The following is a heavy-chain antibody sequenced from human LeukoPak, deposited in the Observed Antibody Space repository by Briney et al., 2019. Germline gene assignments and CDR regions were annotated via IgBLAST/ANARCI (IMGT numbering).Heavy chain of an antibody. D-gene: IGHD2/OR15-2a*01. CDR3: ARDHFPFMVKFDP. CDR2: IYTSGST. Sequence: PSETLSLTCTVSGGSISSDYWSWIRKPAGKGLEWIGRIYTSGSTNYNPSLKSRVTMSVDTSKNQFSLKLSSVTAADTAVYYRARDHFPFMVKFDPWGQGTLVTVSS. CDR1: GGSISSDY. J-gene: IGHJ5*02. V-gene: IGHV4-4*07.